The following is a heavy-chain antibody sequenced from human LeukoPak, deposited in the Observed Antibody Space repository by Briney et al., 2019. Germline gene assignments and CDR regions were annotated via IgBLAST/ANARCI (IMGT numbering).Heavy chain of an antibody. Sequence: PGGSLRLSCAASGFTFSSYAMHWVRQAPGKGPEWVANIKQDGSVEHYLDSVKGRFTISRDNAKNSLFLQMNSLIAEDTAVYYCARWAGVTDQWGQGTLVTVSS. D-gene: IGHD5-18*01. V-gene: IGHV3-7*01. CDR2: IKQDGSVE. J-gene: IGHJ4*02. CDR1: GFTFSSYA. CDR3: ARWAGVTDQ.